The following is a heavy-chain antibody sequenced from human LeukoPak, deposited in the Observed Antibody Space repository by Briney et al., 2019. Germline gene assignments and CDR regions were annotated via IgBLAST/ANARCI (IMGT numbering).Heavy chain of an antibody. CDR1: GFTFNSYS. J-gene: IGHJ4*02. D-gene: IGHD4/OR15-4a*01. CDR3: ARGAHGDS. CDR2: ISSGTSTI. Sequence: AGGSLRLSCVASGFTFNSYSMNWVRQAPGKGLEWVSYISSGTSTIYYADSVKGRFTISRDNAKNSLYLQMNTLRDEDTAVYYCARGAHGDSWGQGTLVTVSS. V-gene: IGHV3-48*02.